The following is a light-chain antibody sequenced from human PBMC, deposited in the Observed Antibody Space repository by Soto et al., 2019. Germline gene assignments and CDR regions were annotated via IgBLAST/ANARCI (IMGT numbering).Light chain of an antibody. V-gene: IGLV2-14*01. J-gene: IGLJ1*01. Sequence: QSVLTQPASVSGSPGQSITISCTGTSSDVGGYNYVSWYQQHPGKAPKLMIYDVSNRPSGVSNRFSGPKSGNTASLTISGLQAEDEADYYCSSYTSSSTLRVFGTGTKATVL. CDR1: SSDVGGYNY. CDR3: SSYTSSSTLRV. CDR2: DVS.